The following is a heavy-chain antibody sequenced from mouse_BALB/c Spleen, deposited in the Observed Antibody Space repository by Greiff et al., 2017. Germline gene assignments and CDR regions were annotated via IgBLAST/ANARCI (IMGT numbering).Heavy chain of an antibody. CDR1: GFTFNTYA. D-gene: IGHD2-14*01. CDR2: IRSKSNNYAT. CDR3: VRHRYDEAMDY. V-gene: IGHV10-1*02. J-gene: IGHJ4*01. Sequence: EVQGVESGGGLVQPKGSLKLSCAASGFTFNTYAMNWVRQAPGKGLEWVARIRSKSNNYATYYADSVKDRFTISRDDAQSILYLQMNNLKTEDTAMYYCVRHRYDEAMDYWGQGTSVTVSS.